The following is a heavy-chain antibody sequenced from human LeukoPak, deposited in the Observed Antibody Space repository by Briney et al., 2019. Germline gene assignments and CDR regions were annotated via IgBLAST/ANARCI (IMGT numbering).Heavy chain of an antibody. D-gene: IGHD2-2*01. CDR3: ARGAKQLLTSRAYYYYYYMDV. CDR2: FIPIFGTA. J-gene: IGHJ6*03. V-gene: IGHV1-69*05. CDR1: GGTFSSYA. Sequence: SVKVSCKASGGTFSSYAISWVRQAPGQGLEWMGGFIPIFGTANYAQKFQGRVTITTDESTSTAYMELSSLRSEDTAVYYCARGAKQLLTSRAYYYYYYMDVWGKGTTVTVSS.